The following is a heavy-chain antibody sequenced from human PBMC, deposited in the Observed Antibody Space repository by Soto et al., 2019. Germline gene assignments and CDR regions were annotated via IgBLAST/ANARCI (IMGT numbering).Heavy chain of an antibody. D-gene: IGHD3-3*01. J-gene: IGHJ6*02. V-gene: IGHV3-15*07. CDR1: GFTFSNAW. CDR3: TTLSVTIFGVVLMDV. Sequence: GGSLRLSCAASGFTFSNAWMNWVRQAPRKGLEWVGRIKSKTDGGTTDYAAPVKGRFTISRDDSKNTLYLQMNSLKIEDTAVYYRTTLSVTIFGVVLMDVWGQGTTVTVSS. CDR2: IKSKTDGGTT.